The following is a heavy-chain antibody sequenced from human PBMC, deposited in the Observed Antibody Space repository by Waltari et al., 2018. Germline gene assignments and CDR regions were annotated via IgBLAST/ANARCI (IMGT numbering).Heavy chain of an antibody. Sequence: EERLLESGGGLVQPGGSLRLSCAASGFTFSTYAMSWVRQAPGKGLEWVSSISAANSTYYADSVKDRFSISRDNSKNTVYLQMNSLTADDTAIYYCARRISSGWTSNWLDPWGQGTLVSVSS. V-gene: IGHV3-23*01. CDR2: ISAANST. CDR1: GFTFSTYA. CDR3: ARRISSGWTSNWLDP. D-gene: IGHD6-19*01. J-gene: IGHJ5*02.